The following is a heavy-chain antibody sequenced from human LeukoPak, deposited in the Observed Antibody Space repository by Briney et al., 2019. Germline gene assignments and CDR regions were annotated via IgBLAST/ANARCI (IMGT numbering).Heavy chain of an antibody. CDR1: GGSFSGYH. CDR2: INHSGST. D-gene: IGHD4-17*01. Sequence: PSETLSLTCAVYGGSFSGYHWSWIRQPPGKGLEWIGEINHSGSTNYNPSLKSRVTISVDTSKNQFSLKLSSVTAADTAVYYCARGDFFLGYGDATFGWYFDLWGRGTLVTVSS. V-gene: IGHV4-34*01. CDR3: ARGDFFLGYGDATFGWYFDL. J-gene: IGHJ2*01.